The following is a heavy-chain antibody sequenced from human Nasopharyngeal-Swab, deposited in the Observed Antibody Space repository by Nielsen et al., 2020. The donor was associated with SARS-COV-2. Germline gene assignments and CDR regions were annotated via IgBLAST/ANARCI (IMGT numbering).Heavy chain of an antibody. D-gene: IGHD3-3*01. J-gene: IGHJ6*02. Sequence: ESLKISCAASGFTFSSYSMNWVRQAPGKGLEWVSSISSSSSYIYYADSVKGRFTISRDNAKNSLYLQMNSLRAEDTAVYYCARGVEVGVPYYYGMDVWGQGTTVTVSS. CDR2: ISSSSSYI. V-gene: IGHV3-21*01. CDR1: GFTFSSYS. CDR3: ARGVEVGVPYYYGMDV.